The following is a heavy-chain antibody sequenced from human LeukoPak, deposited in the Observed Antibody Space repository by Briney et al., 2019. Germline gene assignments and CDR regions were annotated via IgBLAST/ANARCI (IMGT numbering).Heavy chain of an antibody. CDR1: GGSISSGDYY. V-gene: IGHV4-30-4*08. Sequence: PSQTLSLTCTVSGGSISSGDYYWSWIRQPPGKGLEWIGYIYYSGSTYYNPSLKSRLTISVDTSKNQFSLKLSSGTAADTAVYYCARVVGNWNDGRAFDIWGQGTMVTVSS. CDR3: ARVVGNWNDGRAFDI. D-gene: IGHD1-1*01. J-gene: IGHJ3*02. CDR2: IYYSGST.